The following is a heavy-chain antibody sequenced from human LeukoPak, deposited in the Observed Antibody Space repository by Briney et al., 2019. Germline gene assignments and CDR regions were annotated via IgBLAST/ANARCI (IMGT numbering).Heavy chain of an antibody. J-gene: IGHJ6*03. CDR3: ARGSNDYGDYVSYYYYMDV. Sequence: ASVKVSCKASGGTFSTYAITWVRQAPGQGLEWMGGIIPIFDTTNYAQKFQGRVTITADKSTTTVYMELSSLRSEDTAVYYCARGSNDYGDYVSYYYYMDVWGKGTTVTVSS. D-gene: IGHD4-17*01. CDR1: GGTFSTYA. CDR2: IIPIFDTT. V-gene: IGHV1-69*06.